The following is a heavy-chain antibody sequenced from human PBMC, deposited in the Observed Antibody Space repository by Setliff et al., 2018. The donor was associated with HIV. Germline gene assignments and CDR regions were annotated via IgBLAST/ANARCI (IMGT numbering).Heavy chain of an antibody. Sequence: PSETLSLTCTVSGGSASNSRYYWAWIRQPPGKGLEYIGSIHYNEKTYYNPSLKSRVTISIDTSKNQFSLKLSSVTAADTAVYYCAREATYYYDRDGYFIDYWGQGMLVTVSS. V-gene: IGHV4-39*02. J-gene: IGHJ4*02. CDR2: IHYNEKT. CDR1: GGSASNSRYY. CDR3: AREATYYYDRDGYFIDY. D-gene: IGHD3-22*01.